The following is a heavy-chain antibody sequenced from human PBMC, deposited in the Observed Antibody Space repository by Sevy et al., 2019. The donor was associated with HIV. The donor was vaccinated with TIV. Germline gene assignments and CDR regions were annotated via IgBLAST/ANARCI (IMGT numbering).Heavy chain of an antibody. V-gene: IGHV3-20*04. D-gene: IGHD3-22*01. CDR3: ARSGDDSSGFYYWWFDP. CDR1: GFTFDDYG. Sequence: GGSLRLSCAASGFTFDDYGMSWVRQAPGKGLEWVSGINWNGGSISYADSVRGRFTISRDNAKNSLYLQMNSLRVEDTAFYYCARSGDDSSGFYYWWFDPWGQGTLVTVSS. CDR2: INWNGGSI. J-gene: IGHJ5*02.